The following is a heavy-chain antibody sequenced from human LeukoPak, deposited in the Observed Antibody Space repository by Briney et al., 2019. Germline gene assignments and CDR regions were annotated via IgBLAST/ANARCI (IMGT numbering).Heavy chain of an antibody. D-gene: IGHD1-26*01. CDR2: ISSSGSPI. Sequence: GGSLRLSCAASGFTFSSYEMNWVRQAPGKGLEWVSYISSSGSPIYYADSVKGQFTISRDNAKNSLYLQMNSLRAEDTAVYYCARVRSGSYFSVSHDYWGQGTLVTVSS. J-gene: IGHJ4*02. CDR3: ARVRSGSYFSVSHDY. CDR1: GFTFSSYE. V-gene: IGHV3-48*03.